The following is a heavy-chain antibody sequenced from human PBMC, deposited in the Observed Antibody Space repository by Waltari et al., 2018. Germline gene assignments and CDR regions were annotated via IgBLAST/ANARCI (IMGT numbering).Heavy chain of an antibody. D-gene: IGHD1-26*01. CDR3: ARRWELLPPDY. CDR2: IYYSGST. V-gene: IGHV4-39*01. CDR1: GGSIRSSSYY. J-gene: IGHJ4*02. Sequence: QLQLQESGPGLVKPSETLSLTCTVSGGSIRSSSYYWGWIRQPPGKGLEWIGSIYYSGSTYYNPSLKSRVTISVDTSKKQFSLKLSSVTAADTAVYYCARRWELLPPDYWGQGTLVTVSS.